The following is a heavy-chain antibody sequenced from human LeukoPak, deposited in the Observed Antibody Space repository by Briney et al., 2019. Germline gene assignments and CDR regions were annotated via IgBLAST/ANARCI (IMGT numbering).Heavy chain of an antibody. CDR1: GGSFSGYY. Sequence: PSETLSLTCAVYGGSFSGYYRSWIRQPPGKGLEWIGEINHSGSTNYNPSLKSRVTISVDTSKNQFSLKLSSVTAADTAVYYCARKRYFPDYYYYGMDVWGQGTTVTVSS. CDR2: INHSGST. D-gene: IGHD3-9*01. V-gene: IGHV4-34*01. J-gene: IGHJ6*02. CDR3: ARKRYFPDYYYYGMDV.